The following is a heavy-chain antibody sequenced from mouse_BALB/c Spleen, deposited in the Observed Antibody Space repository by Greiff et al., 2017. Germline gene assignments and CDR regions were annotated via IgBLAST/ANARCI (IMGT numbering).Heavy chain of an antibody. Sequence: QVQLQQSGAELARPGASVKLSCKASGYTFTSYWMQWVKQRPGQGLEWIGAIYPGDGDTRYTQKFKGKATLTADKSSSTAYMQLSSLASEDSAVYYCARQPRGGWMDYWGQGTSVTVSS. CDR3: ARQPRGGWMDY. D-gene: IGHD6-1*01. CDR2: IYPGDGDT. V-gene: IGHV1-87*01. CDR1: GYTFTSYW. J-gene: IGHJ4*01.